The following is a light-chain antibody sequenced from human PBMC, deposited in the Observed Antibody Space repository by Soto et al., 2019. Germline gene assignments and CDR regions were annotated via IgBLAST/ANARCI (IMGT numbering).Light chain of an antibody. CDR3: QQYGSSPWT. V-gene: IGKV3-20*01. CDR1: QSVSSSY. Sequence: EIVLTDSPGTLSLSPGEIATLSCRASQSVSSSYLAWYQQKPGQAPRLLIYGASSRAAGISDRFRGSGSGTDFTLTISRLEPEDFAVYYCQQYGSSPWTFGLGTKVDIK. CDR2: GAS. J-gene: IGKJ1*01.